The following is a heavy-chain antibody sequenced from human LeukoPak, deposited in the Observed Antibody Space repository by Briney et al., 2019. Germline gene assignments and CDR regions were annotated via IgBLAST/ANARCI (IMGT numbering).Heavy chain of an antibody. Sequence: SETLSLTCTVSGGSISSYYWSWIRQPAGEGLEWIGRIYSSGNTNYNPSLKSRVTMSVDTSKNQFSLKLTSVTAADTGVYYCARMYSGTYGGIDYWGQGTLVTVSS. V-gene: IGHV4-4*07. CDR2: IYSSGNT. D-gene: IGHD1-26*01. CDR3: ARMYSGTYGGIDY. CDR1: GGSISSYY. J-gene: IGHJ4*02.